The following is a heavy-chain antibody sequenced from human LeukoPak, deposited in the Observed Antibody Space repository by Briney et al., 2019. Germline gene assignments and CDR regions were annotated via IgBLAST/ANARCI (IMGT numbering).Heavy chain of an antibody. D-gene: IGHD1-26*01. CDR3: AGEHRGGLNGSLSGLFAYYTYYYMDV. CDR2: INPSDGAT. V-gene: IGHV1-46*01. J-gene: IGHJ6*03. CDR1: GYTFTMFY. Sequence: ASVKVSCKASGYTFTMFYTHWVRQAPGQGLEWMGMINPSDGATTYAQRFQGRVTITRDMSTTTVYMDLRSLRSEDTAVYFCAGEHRGGLNGSLSGLFAYYTYYYMDVWGRGTTVTVSS.